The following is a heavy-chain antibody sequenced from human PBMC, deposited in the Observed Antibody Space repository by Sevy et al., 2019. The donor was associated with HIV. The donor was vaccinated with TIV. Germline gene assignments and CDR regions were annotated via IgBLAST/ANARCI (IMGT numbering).Heavy chain of an antibody. V-gene: IGHV3-33*08. D-gene: IGHD6-19*01. CDR1: GFTFSNYG. CDR3: AGESGSGWYVDS. J-gene: IGHJ4*02. Sequence: GESLKISCSTFGFTFSNYGMHWVRQAPGRGLEWVAAIFSDGNYQYYADSVKGRVTIPRDNSKNTLYLQMSSLRADDTAMYYCAGESGSGWYVDSWGRGTLVTGS. CDR2: IFSDGNYQ.